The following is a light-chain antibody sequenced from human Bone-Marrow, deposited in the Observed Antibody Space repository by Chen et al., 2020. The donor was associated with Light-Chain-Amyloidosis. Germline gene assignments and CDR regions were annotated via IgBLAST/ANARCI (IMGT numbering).Light chain of an antibody. CDR1: NIGSKS. Sequence: SYVLTQPSSVSVAPGQTATIACWGNNIGSKSVHWYQQTPGQAPLLVVYDDSDRPSGTPERLSGSNSGNTATLTISRVEAGDEADYYCQVWDRSSDRPVFGGGTKLTVL. V-gene: IGLV3-21*02. CDR2: DDS. J-gene: IGLJ3*02. CDR3: QVWDRSSDRPV.